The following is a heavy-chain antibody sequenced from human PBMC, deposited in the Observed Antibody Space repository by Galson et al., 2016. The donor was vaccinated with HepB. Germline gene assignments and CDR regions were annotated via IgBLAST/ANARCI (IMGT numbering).Heavy chain of an antibody. D-gene: IGHD6-13*01. J-gene: IGHJ2*01. V-gene: IGHV1-69*13. CDR3: VKVSSTFGWYFDL. CDR1: GGTFTNYA. Sequence: SVKVSCKASGGTFTNYALSWVRQAPGQGLEWMGGIIPIIGKPNYAQKFQGRVTITADESTSPAYMDLSSLRSEDTAIYYCVKVSSTFGWYFDLWGRGTLVTVSS. CDR2: IIPIIGKP.